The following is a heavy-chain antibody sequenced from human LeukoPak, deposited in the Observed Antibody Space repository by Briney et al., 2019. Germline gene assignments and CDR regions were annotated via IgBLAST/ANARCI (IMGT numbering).Heavy chain of an antibody. Sequence: GGSLRLSCTASGFTFGDYAMSWVRQAPGKGLEWVGFIRSKAYGGTTEYAASVKGRFTISRDDPKSIAYLQMNSLKTEDTAVYHCTRDSYFDWLYSDAFDIWGQGTMVTVSS. V-gene: IGHV3-49*04. CDR1: GFTFGDYA. D-gene: IGHD3-9*01. CDR3: TRDSYFDWLYSDAFDI. CDR2: IRSKAYGGTT. J-gene: IGHJ3*02.